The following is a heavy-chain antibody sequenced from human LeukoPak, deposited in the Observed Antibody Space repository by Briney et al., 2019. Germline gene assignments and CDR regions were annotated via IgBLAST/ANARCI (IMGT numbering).Heavy chain of an antibody. V-gene: IGHV4-59*08. CDR3: ARQIVGAQIDY. Sequence: SETLSLTYTVSGGSISSYYWSWIRQPPGKGLEWIGYIYYSGSTNYNPSLKSRVTISVDTSKNQFSLKLSSVTAADTAVYYCARQIVGAQIDYWGQGTLVTVSS. CDR2: IYYSGST. J-gene: IGHJ4*02. CDR1: GGSISSYY. D-gene: IGHD1-26*01.